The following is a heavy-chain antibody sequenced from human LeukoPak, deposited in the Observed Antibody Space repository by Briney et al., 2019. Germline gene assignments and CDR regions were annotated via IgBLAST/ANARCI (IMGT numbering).Heavy chain of an antibody. Sequence: PSETLSLTCAVSGGAFSNYFWTWIRRPPGKGLEWIAEINDSGSTNSNSSLRSRVAISVDTSKNQFSLRLTSVTAADTAVYYCARGQYCSTTTCYSARRYFDFWGQGTLVTVSS. D-gene: IGHD2-2*01. CDR2: INDSGST. V-gene: IGHV4-34*01. J-gene: IGHJ4*02. CDR1: GGAFSNYF. CDR3: ARGQYCSTTTCYSARRYFDF.